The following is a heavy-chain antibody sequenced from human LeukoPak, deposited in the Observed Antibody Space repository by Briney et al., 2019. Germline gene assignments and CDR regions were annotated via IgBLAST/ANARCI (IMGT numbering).Heavy chain of an antibody. CDR2: INHSGST. CDR1: GGSFSGYY. CDR3: ARGLGFGDYPPPWYYYYGMDV. D-gene: IGHD3-10*01. Sequence: SETLSLTCAVYGGSFSGYYWSWIRQPPGKGLEWIGEINHSGSTNYNPSLKSRVTISVDTSKNQFSLKLSSVTAADTAVYYCARGLGFGDYPPPWYYYYGMDVWGQGTTVTVSS. J-gene: IGHJ6*02. V-gene: IGHV4-34*01.